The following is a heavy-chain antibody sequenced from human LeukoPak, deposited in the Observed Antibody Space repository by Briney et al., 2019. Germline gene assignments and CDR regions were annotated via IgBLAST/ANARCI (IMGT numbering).Heavy chain of an antibody. J-gene: IGHJ5*02. CDR3: ARGSSAWYPWFDP. Sequence: ASVKVSCKASGYTFTSYGISWVRQAPGQGLEWMGWISPYNGNTNYAQKLQGRVTMTRDMSTSTVYMELSCLRSEDTAVYYCARGSSAWYPWFDPWGQGTLVTVSS. CDR2: ISPYNGNT. D-gene: IGHD6-19*01. CDR1: GYTFTSYG. V-gene: IGHV1-18*01.